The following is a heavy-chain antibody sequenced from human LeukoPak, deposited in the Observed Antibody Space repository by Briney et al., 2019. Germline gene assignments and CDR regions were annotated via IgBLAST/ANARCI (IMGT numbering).Heavy chain of an antibody. CDR3: AKDSARGDSSSWYGVFDY. D-gene: IGHD6-13*01. CDR1: GFTFSSYG. CDR2: ISYDGSNK. J-gene: IGHJ4*02. Sequence: GGSLRLSCAASGFTFSSYGMHWVRQAPGKGLEWVAVISYDGSNKYYADSVKGRFTISRDNSKNTLYLQMNSLRAEDTAVYYCAKDSARGDSSSWYGVFDYWGQGTLVTVSS. V-gene: IGHV3-30*18.